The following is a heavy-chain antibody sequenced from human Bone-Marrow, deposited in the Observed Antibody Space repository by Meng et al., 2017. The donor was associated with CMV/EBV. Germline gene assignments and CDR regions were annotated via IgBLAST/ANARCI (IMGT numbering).Heavy chain of an antibody. D-gene: IGHD3-3*01. J-gene: IGHJ6*02. Sequence: ASVKVSCKASGYTFTGYYMHWVRQAPGQGLEWMGWINPNSGGTNYAQKFQGRVTMTRDTSISIAYMELSRLRSDDTAVYYCASCPPVTIFGVVIIRDCYYGMDVWGQGTTVTVSS. CDR2: INPNSGGT. CDR3: ASCPPVTIFGVVIIRDCYYGMDV. V-gene: IGHV1-2*02. CDR1: GYTFTGYY.